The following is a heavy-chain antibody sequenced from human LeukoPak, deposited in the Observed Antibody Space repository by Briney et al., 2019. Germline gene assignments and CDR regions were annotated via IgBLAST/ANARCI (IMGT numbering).Heavy chain of an antibody. CDR2: IYPGDSDT. CDR1: GYSFAIYW. D-gene: IGHD2-2*01. Sequence: HGNSLKISCKGSGYSFAIYWIGWVRPMHVKYLEWMGIIYPGDSDTRYSPSFQGQVTMSADKSISTAYLQWSSLRASDTAMYYCARLSGPMDFWGQGTLVTVSS. V-gene: IGHV5-51*01. J-gene: IGHJ4*02. CDR3: ARLSGPMDF.